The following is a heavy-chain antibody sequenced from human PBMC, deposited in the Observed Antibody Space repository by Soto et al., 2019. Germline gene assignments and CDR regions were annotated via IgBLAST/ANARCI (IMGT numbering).Heavy chain of an antibody. CDR1: GDSISSSKYY. CDR2: IYYSGSP. CDR3: ASSGGYAKFDY. V-gene: IGHV4-39*02. D-gene: IGHD5-12*01. J-gene: IGHJ4*02. Sequence: SETLSLTCTFSGDSISSSKYYWGWIRQPPGKGLEWIGSIYYSGSPYYNSSLKSRVTISVDTSKNHFSLKLTSMTAADTAVYYCASSGGYAKFDYWGQGTLVTVSS.